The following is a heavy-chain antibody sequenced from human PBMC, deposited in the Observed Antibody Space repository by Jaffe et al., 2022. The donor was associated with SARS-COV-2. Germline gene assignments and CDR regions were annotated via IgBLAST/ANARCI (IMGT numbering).Heavy chain of an antibody. CDR2: ISYDGSNK. CDR1: GFTFSSYA. CDR3: ARDGVTMVRGVVYYYYYYMDV. Sequence: QVQLVESGGGVVQPGRSLRLSCAASGFTFSSYAMHWVRQAPGKGLEWVAVISYDGSNKYYADSVKGRFTISRDNSKNTLYLQMNSLRAEDTAVYYCARDGVTMVRGVVYYYYYYMDVWGKGTTVTVSS. V-gene: IGHV3-30*04. J-gene: IGHJ6*03. D-gene: IGHD3-10*01.